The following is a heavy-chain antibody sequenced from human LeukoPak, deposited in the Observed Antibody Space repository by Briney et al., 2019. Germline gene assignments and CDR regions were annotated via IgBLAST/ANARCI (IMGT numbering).Heavy chain of an antibody. Sequence: PGGSLRLSCAASGFTVSSNFMNWVRQAPGRGLEWVSDYADSVKGRFTISRDNSKNTLYLQMNSLRAEDTAVYYCAKDLRGRHPLYYYDSSGYSDYWGQGTLVTVFS. V-gene: IGHV3-53*01. D-gene: IGHD3-22*01. CDR1: GFTVSSNF. J-gene: IGHJ4*02. CDR3: AKDLRGRHPLYYYDSSGYSDY.